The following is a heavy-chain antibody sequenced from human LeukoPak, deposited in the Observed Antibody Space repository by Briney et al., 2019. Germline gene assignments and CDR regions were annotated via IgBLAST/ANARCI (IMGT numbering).Heavy chain of an antibody. J-gene: IGHJ4*02. CDR1: GGSISSYY. D-gene: IGHD6-19*01. Sequence: SETLSLTCTVSGGSISSYYWSWIRQPPGKGLEWVGYIYYSGSTNYNPSLKSRVTISVDTSKNQFSLKLSSVTAADTAVYYCARRNVGYRSGQLDYWGQGTLVTVSS. CDR2: IYYSGST. CDR3: ARRNVGYRSGQLDY. V-gene: IGHV4-59*01.